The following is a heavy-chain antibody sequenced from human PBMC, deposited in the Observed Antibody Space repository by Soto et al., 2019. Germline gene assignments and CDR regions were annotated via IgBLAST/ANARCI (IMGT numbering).Heavy chain of an antibody. J-gene: IGHJ3*02. CDR2: TYYRSKWYN. Sequence: QXLSLTCVISGDXVSSNNVAWNWIRQSPSRGLEWLGSTYYRSKWYNNYSVSVKSRTTINADTSKNQFSLKLASVTPEDTAVYYCARGINSAIAIWGQGTMATVS. D-gene: IGHD1-1*01. V-gene: IGHV6-1*01. CDR3: ARGINSAIAI. CDR1: GDXVSSNNVA.